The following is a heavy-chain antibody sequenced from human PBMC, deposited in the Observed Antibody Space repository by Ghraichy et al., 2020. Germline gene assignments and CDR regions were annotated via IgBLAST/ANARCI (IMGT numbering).Heavy chain of an antibody. J-gene: IGHJ5*02. D-gene: IGHD1-26*01. CDR1: GFTFSSYS. CDR2: ISSSSSYI. V-gene: IGHV3-21*01. CDR3: ARKGGSGSYLRWFDP. Sequence: GESLNISCAASGFTFSSYSMNWVRQAPGKGLEWVSSISSSSSYIYYADSVKGRFTISRDNVKNSLYLQMNSLRAEDTAVYYCARKGGSGSYLRWFDPWGQGTLVTVSS.